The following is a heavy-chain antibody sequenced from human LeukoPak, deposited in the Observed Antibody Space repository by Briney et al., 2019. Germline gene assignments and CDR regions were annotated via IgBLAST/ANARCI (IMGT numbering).Heavy chain of an antibody. Sequence: PGGSLRLSCAASGFTFSSYAMHWVRQAPGKGLGWVAVISYDGSNKYYADSVKGRFTISRDNSKNTLYLQMNSLRAEDTAVYYCASGRGTRVFDYWGQGTLVTVSS. J-gene: IGHJ4*02. CDR1: GFTFSSYA. D-gene: IGHD3-16*01. V-gene: IGHV3-30-3*01. CDR3: ASGRGTRVFDY. CDR2: ISYDGSNK.